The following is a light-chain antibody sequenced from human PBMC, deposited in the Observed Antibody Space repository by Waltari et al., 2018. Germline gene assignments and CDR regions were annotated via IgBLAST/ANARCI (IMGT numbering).Light chain of an antibody. J-gene: IGKJ2*01. CDR1: QGISSY. V-gene: IGKV1-8*01. CDR2: AAS. CDR3: QQYYSYPPYT. Sequence: AIRMTPSPSSFSASTGDRVTITCRASQGISSYLAWYQQKPGKAPKRLIDAASTLQSGVPSRFSGSGSGTDFTLTISCLQSEDFATYYCQQYYSYPPYTFGQGTKLEIK.